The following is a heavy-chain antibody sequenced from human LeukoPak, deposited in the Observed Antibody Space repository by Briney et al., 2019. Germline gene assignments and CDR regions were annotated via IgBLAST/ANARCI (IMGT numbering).Heavy chain of an antibody. CDR3: ARARYNWNPDYYYYMDV. Sequence: PGGSLRLSCAASGFTFSSYWMSWVRQAPGKGLEWVANIKQDGSEKYYVDSVKGRFTISRDNAKNSLYLQLNSLRAEDTAVYYCARARYNWNPDYYYYMDVWGKGTTVTVSS. CDR2: IKQDGSEK. V-gene: IGHV3-7*01. J-gene: IGHJ6*03. D-gene: IGHD1-20*01. CDR1: GFTFSSYW.